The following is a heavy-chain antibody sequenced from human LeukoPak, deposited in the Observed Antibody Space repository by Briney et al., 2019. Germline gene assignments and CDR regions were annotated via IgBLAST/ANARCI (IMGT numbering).Heavy chain of an antibody. CDR1: GGSISSSSYY. CDR3: ARHLGYCSGGSCYSGNYYYYMDV. D-gene: IGHD2-15*01. V-gene: IGHV4-39*01. CDR2: IYYSGST. J-gene: IGHJ6*03. Sequence: SETLSLTCTVSGGSISSSSYYWGWIRQPPWTGLEWIGSIYYSGSTYYNPSLKSRVTISVDTSKSQFSLKLSSVTAADTAVYYCARHLGYCSGGSCYSGNYYYYMDVWGKGTTVTVSS.